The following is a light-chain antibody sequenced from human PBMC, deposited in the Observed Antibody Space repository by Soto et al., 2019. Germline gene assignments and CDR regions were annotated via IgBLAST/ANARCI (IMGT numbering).Light chain of an antibody. V-gene: IGLV2-23*01. J-gene: IGLJ3*02. Sequence: ALTQPASVSGSPGQSITISCTGTSSDVGNYDLVSWYQHHPGEAPKLLIYEATRRPSGVPNRFSGSKSGNTASLTISGLRAEDEAYYYCCSYAGSNSWVFGGGTQLTVL. CDR1: SSDVGNYDL. CDR3: CSYAGSNSWV. CDR2: EAT.